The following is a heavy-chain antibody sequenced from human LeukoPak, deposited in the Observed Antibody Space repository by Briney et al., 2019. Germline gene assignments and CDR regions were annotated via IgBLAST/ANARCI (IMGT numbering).Heavy chain of an antibody. CDR2: IGSGGDT. D-gene: IGHD3-10*01. V-gene: IGHV3-13*04. CDR1: GFTFSNYD. CDR3: TRGVPGGLDS. Sequence: GGSLRLSCAASGFTFSNYDMHWVRQAAGKGLEWVSGIGSGGDTNYPGSVKGRFTISRENAKNALYLQMNSLRAGDTAVHYCTRGVPGGLDSWGQGTLVTVSS. J-gene: IGHJ4*02.